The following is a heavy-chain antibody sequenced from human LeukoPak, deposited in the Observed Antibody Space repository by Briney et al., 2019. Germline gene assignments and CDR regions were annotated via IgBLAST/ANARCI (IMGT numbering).Heavy chain of an antibody. CDR2: IYRGST. V-gene: IGHV4-59*01. J-gene: IGHJ4*02. Sequence: SETLSLTCTVSGVSIRTYYWNWIRQPPGKGPEWIGYIYRGSTNYNPSFESRVTISVDTSKNQFSLKLSSVTAADTAVYYCARGGDYEIDYWGQGIMVTVSS. CDR1: GVSIRTYY. CDR3: ARGGDYEIDY. D-gene: IGHD4-17*01.